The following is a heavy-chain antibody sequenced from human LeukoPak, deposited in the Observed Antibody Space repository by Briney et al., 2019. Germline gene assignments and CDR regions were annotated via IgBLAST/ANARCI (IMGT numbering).Heavy chain of an antibody. Sequence: GGSLRLSCAASGFTFSNAWMSWVRQAPGKGLEWVGRIKSKTGGGTTDYAAPVKGRFTISRDDSKNTLYLQMNSLKTEDTAVYYCTTDDDYWGQGTLVTVSS. CDR1: GFTFSNAW. CDR2: IKSKTGGGTT. J-gene: IGHJ4*02. CDR3: TTDDDY. V-gene: IGHV3-15*01.